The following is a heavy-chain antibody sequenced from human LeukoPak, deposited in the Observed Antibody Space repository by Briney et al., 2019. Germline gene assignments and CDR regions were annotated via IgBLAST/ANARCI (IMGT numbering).Heavy chain of an antibody. CDR3: ATKTPGNYPNDY. CDR1: GLTFSTSP. D-gene: IGHD3-22*01. CDR2: TSGTTGDT. V-gene: IGHV3-23*01. J-gene: IGHJ4*02. Sequence: PGGSLRLSCAASGLTFSTSPMNWVRQAPGKGLEWVSTSGTTGDTYYADSVKGRFTISRDNSKNTLYLQMTSLRAEDTALYYCATKTPGNYPNDYWGQGTLVIVSP.